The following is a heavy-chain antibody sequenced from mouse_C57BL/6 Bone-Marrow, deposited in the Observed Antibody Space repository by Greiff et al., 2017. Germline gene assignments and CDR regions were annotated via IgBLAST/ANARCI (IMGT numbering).Heavy chain of an antibody. Sequence: VQLQQSGAELAKPGASVKLSCKASGYTFTRYWMHWVKQRPGQGLEWIGYINPSSGYTKYNQKFKDKATLTADKSSSTAYMQLSSLTYKDSAVYYCASEEYYGSSLYYYAMDYWGQGTSVTVSS. D-gene: IGHD1-1*01. CDR2: INPSSGYT. CDR1: GYTFTRYW. V-gene: IGHV1-7*01. J-gene: IGHJ4*01. CDR3: ASEEYYGSSLYYYAMDY.